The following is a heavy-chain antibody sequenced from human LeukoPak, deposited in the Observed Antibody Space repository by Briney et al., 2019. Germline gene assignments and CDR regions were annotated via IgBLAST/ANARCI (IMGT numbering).Heavy chain of an antibody. CDR1: GGSISSSSYY. Sequence: PSETLSLTCTVSGGSISSSSYYWGWIRQPPGKGLEWIGSIYYSGSTYYNPSLKSRVTISVDTSKNQFSLKLSSVTAADTAVYYCARGNIREWLFDYWGQGALVTVSS. J-gene: IGHJ4*02. V-gene: IGHV4-39*01. D-gene: IGHD6-19*01. CDR2: IYYSGST. CDR3: ARGNIREWLFDY.